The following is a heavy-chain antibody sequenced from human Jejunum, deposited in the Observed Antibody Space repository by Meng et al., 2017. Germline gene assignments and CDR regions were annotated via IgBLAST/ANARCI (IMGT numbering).Heavy chain of an antibody. CDR3: ARGGYYSFDY. V-gene: IGHV4-4*02. Sequence: VPLQESGPGLVKPSESLSLTCAVSGGSLSSVYWWTWVRQSPGKGLEWIGEIYHSGSTNYNPSLKSRVTISVDKSKNQFSLKLTSVTAADTAVYYCARGGYYSFDYWGQGTLVTVSS. J-gene: IGHJ4*02. D-gene: IGHD5-18*01. CDR1: GGSLSSVYW. CDR2: IYHSGST.